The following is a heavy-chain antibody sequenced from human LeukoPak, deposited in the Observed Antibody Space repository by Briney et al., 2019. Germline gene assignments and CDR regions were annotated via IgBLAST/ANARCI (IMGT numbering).Heavy chain of an antibody. J-gene: IGHJ5*02. CDR1: GYSFTSYW. CDR3: ARQGGYCSSTSCPNWFDP. D-gene: IGHD2-2*01. Sequence: AESLKISCKGSGYSFTSYWIGWVRQMPGKDLEWMGIIYPGDSDTRYSPSFQGQVTISADKSISTAYLQWSSLKASDTAMYYCARQGGYCSSTSCPNWFDPWGQGTLVTVSS. V-gene: IGHV5-51*01. CDR2: IYPGDSDT.